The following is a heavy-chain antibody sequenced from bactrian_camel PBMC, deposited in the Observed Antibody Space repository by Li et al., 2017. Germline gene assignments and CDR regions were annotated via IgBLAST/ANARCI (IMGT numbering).Heavy chain of an antibody. Sequence: HVQLVESGGGSVQAGGSLRLSCAKSRYTFISLRLGWFRQAPGKEREGVAVIDDDGITSYADSVKGRFTISKDNAKNTLYLQLNGLKAEDTAQYYCASAVVPGYGDTWHGAYEYNYWGQGTQVTVS. V-gene: IGHV3S26*01. CDR2: IDDDGIT. J-gene: IGHJ4*01. D-gene: IGHD2*01. CDR3: ASAVVPGYGDTWHGAYEYNY. CDR1: RYTFISLR.